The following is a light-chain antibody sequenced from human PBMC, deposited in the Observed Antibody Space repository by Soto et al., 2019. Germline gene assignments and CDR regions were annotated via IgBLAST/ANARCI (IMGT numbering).Light chain of an antibody. Sequence: DIQMTQSPSTLSASVGDRVTITCRASQNISFWLAWYQQKPGKAPKVLMHRASNLENGVPSRFSGSGAGTECSRTISRLEPEDFAVYYCQQYGSSTITFGQGTRLEIK. V-gene: IGKV1-5*03. CDR2: RAS. J-gene: IGKJ5*01. CDR1: QNISFW. CDR3: QQYGSSTIT.